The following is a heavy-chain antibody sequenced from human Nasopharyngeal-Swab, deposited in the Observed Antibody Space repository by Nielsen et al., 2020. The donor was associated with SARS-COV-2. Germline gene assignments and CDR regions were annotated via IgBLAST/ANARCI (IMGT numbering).Heavy chain of an antibody. D-gene: IGHD3-3*01. CDR1: GFTFSDYY. CDR2: ISSSSSYT. V-gene: IGHV3-11*06. J-gene: IGHJ4*02. Sequence: GGSLRLSCAASGFTFSDYYMSWIRQAPGKGLEWVSYISSSSSYTNYADSVKGRLTISRDNAKNSLYLQMNSLRAEDTAVYYCARVGRFLKWWEGGFDYWGQGTLVTVSS. CDR3: ARVGRFLKWWEGGFDY.